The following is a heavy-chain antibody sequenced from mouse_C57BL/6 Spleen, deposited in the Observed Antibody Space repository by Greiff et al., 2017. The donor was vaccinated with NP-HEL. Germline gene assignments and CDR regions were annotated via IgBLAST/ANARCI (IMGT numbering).Heavy chain of an antibody. D-gene: IGHD1-1*01. V-gene: IGHV2-2*01. CDR3: ASGPYYYGSRGLYAMDY. CDR1: GFSLTSYG. CDR2: IWSGGST. J-gene: IGHJ4*01. Sequence: VQLQQSGPGLVQPSQSLSITCTVSGFSLTSYGVHWVRQSPGKGLEWLGVIWSGGSTDYNAAFISRLSISKDNSKSQVFFKMNSLQADDTAIYYCASGPYYYGSRGLYAMDYWGQGTSVTVSS.